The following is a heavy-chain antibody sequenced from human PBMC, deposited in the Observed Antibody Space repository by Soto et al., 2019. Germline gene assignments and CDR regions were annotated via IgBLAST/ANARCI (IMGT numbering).Heavy chain of an antibody. J-gene: IGHJ6*03. CDR2: IYYSGST. CDR1: GGSISSGGYY. V-gene: IGHV4-31*03. Sequence: SETLSLTCTVSGGSISSGGYYWGWIRQHPGKGLEWIGYIYYSGSTYYNPSLKSRVTISVDTSKNQFSLKLSSVTAADTAVYYCARVYCSSTSCYGHYYYMDVWGKGTTVTVSS. CDR3: ARVYCSSTSCYGHYYYMDV. D-gene: IGHD2-2*01.